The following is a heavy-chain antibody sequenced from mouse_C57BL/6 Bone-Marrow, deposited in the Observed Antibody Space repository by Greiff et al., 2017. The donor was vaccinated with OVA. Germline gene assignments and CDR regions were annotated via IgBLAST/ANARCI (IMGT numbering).Heavy chain of an antibody. Sequence: VQLQQSGAELARPGASVKMSCKASGYTFTSYTMHWVKQRPGQGLEWIGYINPSSGYTKYNQKFKDKATLTADKSSSTAYMQLSSLTSEYSAVYYCARSSITTVVAPPMDYWGQGTSVTVSS. J-gene: IGHJ4*01. D-gene: IGHD1-1*01. CDR3: ARSSITTVVAPPMDY. CDR2: INPSSGYT. CDR1: GYTFTSYT. V-gene: IGHV1-4*01.